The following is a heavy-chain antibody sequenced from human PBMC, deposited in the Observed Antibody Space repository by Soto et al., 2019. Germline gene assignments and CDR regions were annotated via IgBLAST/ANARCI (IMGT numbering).Heavy chain of an antibody. J-gene: IGHJ4*02. D-gene: IGHD6-13*01. CDR2: ICTAGDT. CDR3: ARGAVGSWYDY. V-gene: IGHV3-13*01. Sequence: GGSLRLSCAASGFTFSSYDMHWVRQATGKGLEWVSAICTAGDTYYPGSVKGRFTISRENAKNYLYLQMNSLSAGDTSVSYCARGAVGSWYDYWGQGTLVTVSS. CDR1: GFTFSSYD.